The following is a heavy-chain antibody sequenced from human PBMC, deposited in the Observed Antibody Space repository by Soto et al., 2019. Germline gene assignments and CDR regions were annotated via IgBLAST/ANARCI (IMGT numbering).Heavy chain of an antibody. J-gene: IGHJ4*02. CDR3: ATGVATTEWDS. Sequence: QVQLQESGPGLVKPSETLSLTCTVSGGSISSNYWSWIRQPPGKGLEWIAYVFYSGHSDYHPSLKSRVTIAGDTSKNQFSLTMTSVTAADTAVYYCATGVATTEWDSWGQGTLVTVSS. CDR1: GGSISSNY. D-gene: IGHD5-12*01. V-gene: IGHV4-59*08. CDR2: VFYSGHS.